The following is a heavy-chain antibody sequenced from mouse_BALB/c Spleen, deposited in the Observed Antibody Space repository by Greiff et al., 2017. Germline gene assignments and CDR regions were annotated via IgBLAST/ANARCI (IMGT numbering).Heavy chain of an antibody. CDR2: IWTGGGT. CDR1: GFSLTSYD. CDR3: VRSYYANAMDY. V-gene: IGHV2-9-2*01. J-gene: IGHJ4*01. D-gene: IGHD2-10*01. Sequence: LVESGPGLVAPSQSLSITCTVSGFSLTSYDISWIRQPPGKGLEWLGVIWTGGGTNYNSAFMSRLSISKDNSKSQVFLKMNSLQTDDTAIYYCVRSYYANAMDYWGQGTSVTVSS.